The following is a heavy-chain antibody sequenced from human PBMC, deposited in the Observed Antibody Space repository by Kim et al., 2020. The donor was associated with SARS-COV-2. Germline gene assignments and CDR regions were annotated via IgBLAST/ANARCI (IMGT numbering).Heavy chain of an antibody. CDR2: IIPIFGTA. D-gene: IGHD2-21*02. CDR3: ARGPYCGGDCILDI. Sequence: SVKVSCKASGGTFSSYAISWVRQAPGQGLEWMGGIIPIFGTANYAQKFQGRVTITADESTSTAYMELSSLRSEDTAVYYCARGPYCGGDCILDIWGQGTMVTVSS. V-gene: IGHV1-69*13. CDR1: GGTFSSYA. J-gene: IGHJ3*02.